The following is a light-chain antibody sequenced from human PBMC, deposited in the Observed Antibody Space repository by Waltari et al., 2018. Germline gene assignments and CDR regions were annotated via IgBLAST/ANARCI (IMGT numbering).Light chain of an antibody. J-gene: IGKJ2*03. CDR3: QQHNSHPHS. Sequence: DIQMTQSPSSLSASVGDRVTITCRASQTISSYLAWYQQKPGKVPKLLIYAASSLESVVPSRFSGSGSGTEFTLTISSLQPEDFATYYCQQHNSHPHSFGQGTKVEIK. V-gene: IGKV1-17*03. CDR2: AAS. CDR1: QTISSY.